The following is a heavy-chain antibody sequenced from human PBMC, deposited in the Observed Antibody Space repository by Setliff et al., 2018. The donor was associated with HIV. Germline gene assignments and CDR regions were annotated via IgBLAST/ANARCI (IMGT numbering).Heavy chain of an antibody. CDR2: IKSKADGGTT. D-gene: IGHD3-10*01. CDR3: TRSYYH. CDR1: GFTFSSYA. J-gene: IGHJ4*02. Sequence: GGSLRLSCAASGFTFSSYAMTWVRQAPGRGLEWVGRIKSKADGGTTDYAATVKGRFTISRDDSKRMVYLEMNSLTSEDTAVYFCTRSYYHWGQGTRVTVSS. V-gene: IGHV3-15*01.